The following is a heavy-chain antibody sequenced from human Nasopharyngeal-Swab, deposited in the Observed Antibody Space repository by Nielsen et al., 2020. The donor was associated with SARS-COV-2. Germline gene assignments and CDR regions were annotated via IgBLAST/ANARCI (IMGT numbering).Heavy chain of an antibody. CDR2: INHSGST. D-gene: IGHD3-10*01. CDR3: ARLDYYYGSGSYRY. V-gene: IGHV4-34*01. CDR1: GGSFSGYY. J-gene: IGHJ4*02. Sequence: SETLSLTCAVYGGSFSGYYWSWIRQLPGKGLEWIGEINHSGSTNYNPSLKSRVTISVDTSKNQFSLKLSSVTAADTAVYYCARLDYYYGSGSYRYWGQGTLVTVSS.